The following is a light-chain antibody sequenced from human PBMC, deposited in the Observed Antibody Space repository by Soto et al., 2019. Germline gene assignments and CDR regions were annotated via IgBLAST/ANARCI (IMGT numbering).Light chain of an antibody. Sequence: AIQLTQSPSSLSASVGDRVTITCRASQGISSALAWYQRKPGKAPKLLIYDASSLESGVPSRFIGSGSGTDFTLTISSLQPEDFATNYCKQFNNYRLTFGGGTKVEIK. CDR2: DAS. CDR3: KQFNNYRLT. J-gene: IGKJ4*01. CDR1: QGISSA. V-gene: IGKV1D-13*01.